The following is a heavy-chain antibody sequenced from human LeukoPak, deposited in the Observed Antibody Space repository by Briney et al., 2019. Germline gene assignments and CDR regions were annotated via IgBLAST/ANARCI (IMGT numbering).Heavy chain of an antibody. D-gene: IGHD3-3*01. Sequence: PGGSLRLSCAASGFTFSSYGMHWVRQAPGKGLDWVAFIRYDGSNKYYADSVKGRFTISRDNSKNTLYLQMNSLRAEDTAVYYCAKGELRFLEWICDYWGQGTLVTVSS. J-gene: IGHJ4*02. CDR1: GFTFSSYG. V-gene: IGHV3-30*02. CDR3: AKGELRFLEWICDY. CDR2: IRYDGSNK.